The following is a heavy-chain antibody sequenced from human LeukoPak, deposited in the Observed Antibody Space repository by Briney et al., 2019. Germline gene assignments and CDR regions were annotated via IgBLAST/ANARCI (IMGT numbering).Heavy chain of an antibody. J-gene: IGHJ6*03. V-gene: IGHV4-59*12. CDR3: ARVTYGSSPDYYYYYYMDV. Sequence: SETLSLTCTVSGGSISSYYWSWIRQPPGKGLEWIGYIYYSGSTNYNPSLKSRVTISVNTSKNQFSLKLSSVTAADTAVYYCARVTYGSSPDYYYYYYMDVWGKGTTVTVSS. D-gene: IGHD6-13*01. CDR1: GGSISSYY. CDR2: IYYSGST.